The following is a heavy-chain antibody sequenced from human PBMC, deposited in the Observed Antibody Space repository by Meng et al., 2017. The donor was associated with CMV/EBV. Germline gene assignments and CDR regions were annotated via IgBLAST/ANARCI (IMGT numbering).Heavy chain of an antibody. CDR3: ARGGYYDSSGQNWFDP. Sequence: SGFPLSTYAMHWVRQTPGKGLEWVAVISYDGSNKYYADSVKGRFTISRDNSKNTLHLQMNTLRAEDTALYYCARGGYYDSSGQNWFDPWGQGTLVTVSS. CDR2: ISYDGSNK. CDR1: GFPLSTYA. D-gene: IGHD3-22*01. J-gene: IGHJ5*02. V-gene: IGHV3-30-3*01.